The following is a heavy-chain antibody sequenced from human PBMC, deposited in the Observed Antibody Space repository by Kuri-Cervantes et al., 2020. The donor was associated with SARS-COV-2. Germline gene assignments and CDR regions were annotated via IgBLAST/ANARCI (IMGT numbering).Heavy chain of an antibody. CDR2: SSGSGGNT. CDR1: RFTFSSYA. D-gene: IGHD2-8*01. CDR3: APGVRDFDS. V-gene: IGHV3-23*01. Sequence: LSLTCAASRFTFSSYAMSWVRQAPGKGLEWFSASSGSGGNTYYSASVKGRFTISRDNSKNTLYLQMNSLGAEDTAVYYCAPGVRDFDSWGQGTLVTVSS. J-gene: IGHJ4*02.